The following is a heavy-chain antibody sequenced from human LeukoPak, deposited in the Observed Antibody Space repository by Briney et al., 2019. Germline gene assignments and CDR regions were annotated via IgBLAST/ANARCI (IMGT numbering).Heavy chain of an antibody. D-gene: IGHD3-10*01. CDR1: GFTFNGYA. Sequence: PGGSLRLSCAASGFTFNGYAMSWVRQAPGKGLEWVSSISGSGANTYYANSVKGRFTVYRDNSKNTLYLQVNNLRAEDTAVYYCAEHLGSHNFDYWGQGTLVTVSS. CDR2: ISGSGANT. J-gene: IGHJ4*02. CDR3: AEHLGSHNFDY. V-gene: IGHV3-23*01.